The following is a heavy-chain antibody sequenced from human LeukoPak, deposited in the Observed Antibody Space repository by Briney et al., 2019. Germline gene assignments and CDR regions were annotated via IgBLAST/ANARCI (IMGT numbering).Heavy chain of an antibody. CDR1: GFTFSNAW. J-gene: IGHJ5*02. CDR3: TTVWPKRSSSRFDP. V-gene: IGHV3-15*01. Sequence: GGSLRLSCAASGFTFSNAWMSWVRQAPGKGLEWVGRIKSKTDGGTTDYAAPVKGRFTISRDDSKNTLYLQMNGLKTEDTAVYYCTTVWPKRSSSRFDPWGQGTLVTVSS. CDR2: IKSKTDGGTT. D-gene: IGHD3-16*01.